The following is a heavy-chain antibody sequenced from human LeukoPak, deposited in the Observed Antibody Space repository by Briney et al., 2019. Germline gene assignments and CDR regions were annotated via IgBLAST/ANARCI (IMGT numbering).Heavy chain of an antibody. CDR2: FDPEDGET. V-gene: IGHV1-24*01. Sequence: ASVKVSCKVSGYTLTELSMHWVRQAPGKGLEWMGGFDPEDGETIYAQKFQGRVTMTEDTSTDTAYMELSSLRSEDTAVYYCATWLTMVRGAAFLGMDVWGQRTTVTVSS. J-gene: IGHJ6*02. CDR3: ATWLTMVRGAAFLGMDV. D-gene: IGHD3-10*01. CDR1: GYTLTELS.